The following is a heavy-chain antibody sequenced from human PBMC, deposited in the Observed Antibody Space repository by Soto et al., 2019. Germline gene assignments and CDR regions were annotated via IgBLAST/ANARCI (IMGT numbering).Heavy chain of an antibody. CDR3: ARGMYYDILIGYTPYYGMDV. Sequence: ASVKVSCKASGYTFTSYAMHWVRQAPGQRLEWMGWINAGNGNTKYSQKFQGRVTMTRDTSTSTVYMELSSLRSEDTAVYYCARGMYYDILIGYTPYYGMDVWGLGSTVTVSS. J-gene: IGHJ6*02. D-gene: IGHD3-9*01. V-gene: IGHV1-3*01. CDR1: GYTFTSYA. CDR2: INAGNGNT.